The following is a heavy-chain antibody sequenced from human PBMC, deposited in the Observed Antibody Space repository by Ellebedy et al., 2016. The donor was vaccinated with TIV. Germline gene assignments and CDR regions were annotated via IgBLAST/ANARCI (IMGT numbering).Heavy chain of an antibody. CDR2: ISKDGSIK. D-gene: IGHD3-16*01. CDR3: AGRGFGDTWGPGPFDM. CDR1: GFTFSTNG. Sequence: GGSLRLSCAASGFTFSTNGMHWLRQAPGKGLEWVAAISKDGSIKYYEDSVKGRFAISRDNSKNTLYLQMNSLRPEDTTMYYCAGRGFGDTWGPGPFDMWGQGTMVTVSS. V-gene: IGHV3-30*09. J-gene: IGHJ3*02.